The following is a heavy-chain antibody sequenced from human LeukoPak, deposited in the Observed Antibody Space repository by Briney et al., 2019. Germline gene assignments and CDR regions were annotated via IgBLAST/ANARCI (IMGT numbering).Heavy chain of an antibody. CDR1: GFTFRSYG. V-gene: IGHV3-30*18. Sequence: GRSLRLSCAASGFTFRSYGMHWVRQAPGKGLEWVAVMSYDGSNKYYADSVKGRFTISRDNSKNTLYLQMNSLRAEDTAVYYCAKDYYASGTYYNPPNAFDIWGQGTTVTFSS. D-gene: IGHD3-10*01. CDR3: AKDYYASGTYYNPPNAFDI. CDR2: MSYDGSNK. J-gene: IGHJ3*02.